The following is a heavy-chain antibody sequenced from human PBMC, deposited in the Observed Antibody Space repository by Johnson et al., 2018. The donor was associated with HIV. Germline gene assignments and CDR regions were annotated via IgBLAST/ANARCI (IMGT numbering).Heavy chain of an antibody. V-gene: IGHV3-13*01. J-gene: IGHJ3*02. CDR1: GFTFSSYD. CDR3: ARGPGYCSGDTCSDTHDLGDAFDI. Sequence: VQLVESGGGLVQPGGSLILSCAASGFTFSSYDMHWVRQTTGKGLEWVSAIGTAGDTYYPGSVKGRFTISRENAKNSLYLQMNSLRAGDTAVYYCARGPGYCSGDTCSDTHDLGDAFDIWGQGTMVTVSS. D-gene: IGHD2-15*01. CDR2: IGTAGDT.